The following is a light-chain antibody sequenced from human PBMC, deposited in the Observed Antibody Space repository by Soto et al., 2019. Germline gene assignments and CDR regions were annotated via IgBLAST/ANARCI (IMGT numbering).Light chain of an antibody. CDR3: QVWDSSSDHVV. CDR2: SDT. V-gene: IGLV3-12*02. Sequence: SYELTQPHSVSVATAQMARITCGGNNIGSKVVNWCQQKPGQDPVLVIYSDTNRPSGIPERFSGSNPGKTATLISTRIEAGDEGDYNCQVWDSSSDHVVFGGGTQLTV. CDR1: NIGSKV. J-gene: IGLJ2*01.